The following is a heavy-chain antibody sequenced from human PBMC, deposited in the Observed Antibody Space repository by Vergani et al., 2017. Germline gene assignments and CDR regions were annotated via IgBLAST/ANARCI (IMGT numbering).Heavy chain of an antibody. CDR1: GGSISSGGYY. J-gene: IGHJ5*02. CDR2: IYYSWST. Sequence: QVQLQESGPGLVKPSQTLSLTCTVSGGSISSGGYYWSWIRQHPGKGLEWIGYIYYSWSTYYNPSLRSRVTISVDTSKNQFSLKLSSVTAADTAVYYCARSTTNTAFDPWGQGTLVTVSS. D-gene: IGHD2/OR15-2a*01. CDR3: ARSTTNTAFDP. V-gene: IGHV4-31*03.